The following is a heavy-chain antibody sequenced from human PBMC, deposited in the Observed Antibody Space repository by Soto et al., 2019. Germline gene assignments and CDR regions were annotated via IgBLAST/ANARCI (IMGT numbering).Heavy chain of an antibody. Sequence: QVQLQQWGAGLLKPSETLSLTCAVYGGSFSGYYWSWIRQPPGKGLEWIGEINHSGSTNYNPSLKSRVTISVDTSKNQFSLKLSSVTAADTAVYYCARCRRGSSWYVYWGQGTLVTVSS. J-gene: IGHJ4*02. D-gene: IGHD6-13*01. V-gene: IGHV4-34*01. CDR1: GGSFSGYY. CDR2: INHSGST. CDR3: ARCRRGSSWYVY.